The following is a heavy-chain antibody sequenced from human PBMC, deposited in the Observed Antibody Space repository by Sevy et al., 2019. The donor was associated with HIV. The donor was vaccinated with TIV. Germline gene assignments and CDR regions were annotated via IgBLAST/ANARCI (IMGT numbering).Heavy chain of an antibody. CDR2: ISYDGSNK. CDR1: GFTFSSFG. V-gene: IGHV3-30*18. Sequence: GGSLRLSCAASGFTFSSFGMHWVRQAPGKGLEWVAVISYDGSNKYYEDSVKGRFTISRDNSKNTLYLQMNSLRAEDTAVYYCAKGRAELLSIYYYHGMDVWGQGTTVTVSS. J-gene: IGHJ6*02. D-gene: IGHD1-26*01. CDR3: AKGRAELLSIYYYHGMDV.